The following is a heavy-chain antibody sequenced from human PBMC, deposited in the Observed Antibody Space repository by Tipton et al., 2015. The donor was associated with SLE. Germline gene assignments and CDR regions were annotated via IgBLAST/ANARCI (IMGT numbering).Heavy chain of an antibody. CDR2: INHSGST. CDR3: VLIVGATDY. D-gene: IGHD1-26*01. J-gene: IGHJ4*02. V-gene: IGHV4-34*01. CDR1: GGSFSGYY. Sequence: TLSLTCAVYGGSFSGYYWSWIRQPPGKGLEWIGEINHSGSTNYNPSLKSRVTISVDTSKNQFSLKLSSVIAADTAVYYCVLIVGATDYWGQGTLVTVSS.